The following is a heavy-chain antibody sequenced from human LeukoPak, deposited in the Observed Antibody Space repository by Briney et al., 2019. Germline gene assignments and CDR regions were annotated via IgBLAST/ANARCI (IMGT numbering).Heavy chain of an antibody. CDR1: GYSISSGYY. J-gene: IGHJ4*02. Sequence: SETLSLTCTVSGYSISSGYYWGWIRQPPGKGLEWIGSIYHSGSTYYNPSLKSRVTISVDTSKNQFSLKLSSVTAADTAVYYCARVRLEGDFWSGYYTTIDYWGQGTLVTVSS. V-gene: IGHV4-38-2*02. CDR3: ARVRLEGDFWSGYYTTIDY. D-gene: IGHD3-3*01. CDR2: IYHSGST.